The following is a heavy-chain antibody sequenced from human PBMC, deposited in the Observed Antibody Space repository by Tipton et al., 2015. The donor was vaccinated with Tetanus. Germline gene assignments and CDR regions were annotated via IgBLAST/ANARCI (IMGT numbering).Heavy chain of an antibody. V-gene: IGHV3-23*01. CDR3: ARGVEFGHYGMDV. J-gene: IGHJ6*02. Sequence: GSLRLSCVASGLTFSSYAMNWVRQAPGKGLEWVSAISGSDGSTYYADSVRGRFTISRDNSKNTLYLQMNSLRAEDTAVYYCARGVEFGHYGMDVWGQGTTVTVSS. CDR1: GLTFSSYA. CDR2: ISGSDGST. D-gene: IGHD3-16*01.